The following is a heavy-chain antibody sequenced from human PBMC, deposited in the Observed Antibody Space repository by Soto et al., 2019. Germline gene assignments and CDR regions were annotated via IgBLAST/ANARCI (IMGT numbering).Heavy chain of an antibody. D-gene: IGHD3-3*01. J-gene: IGHJ5*02. Sequence: QVHLQESGPGLVKPSETLSLTCSVSGGTISGYYWTWIRQPAGKGLEWIGRIYSSGNTKYNPSLQSRVTMSLDTSNNQFSLRLTSVTAADTAVYYCARGQRFSDWFDPWGQGTLVPVSS. CDR1: GGTISGYY. CDR3: ARGQRFSDWFDP. CDR2: IYSSGNT. V-gene: IGHV4-4*07.